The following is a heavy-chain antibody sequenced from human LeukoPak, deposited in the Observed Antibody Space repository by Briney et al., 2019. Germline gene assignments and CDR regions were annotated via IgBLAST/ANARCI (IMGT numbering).Heavy chain of an antibody. D-gene: IGHD3-10*01. V-gene: IGHV3-7*03. J-gene: IGHJ4*02. CDR3: ARGPREYYGSNYYFDY. CDR2: IKQDGSEK. CDR1: GFTFSIYN. Sequence: GGSLRLSCAASGFTFSIYNMHWVRQAPGKGLEWVANIKQDGSEKYYVDSVKGRFTISRDNTKNSLYLQMNSLRAEETAVYYCARGPREYYGSNYYFDYWGQGTLVTVSS.